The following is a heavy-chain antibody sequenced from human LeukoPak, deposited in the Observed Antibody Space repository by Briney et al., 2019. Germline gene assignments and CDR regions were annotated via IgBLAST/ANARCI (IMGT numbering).Heavy chain of an antibody. J-gene: IGHJ3*02. CDR3: ARIRDGSNGAYHI. CDR1: GYTFTSYY. V-gene: IGHV1-46*01. Sequence: ASVKVSCKASGYTFTSYYMHWVRQAPGQGLEGMGIINPSGGSTNYAQNFQGRVAMTRETSASTVDMELSSLSAEDTAICYCARIRDGSNGAYHISSQRTVVTVPS. CDR2: INPSGGST. D-gene: IGHD5-24*01.